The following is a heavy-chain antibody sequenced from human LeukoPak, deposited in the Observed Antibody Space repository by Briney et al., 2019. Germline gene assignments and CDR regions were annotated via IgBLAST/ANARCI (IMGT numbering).Heavy chain of an antibody. CDR2: INKDGSEQ. Sequence: GGSLRLSCVASGFTFSSHWMSGVRQAPGKGLEWVAIINKDGSEQYYADSVKGRFTISRDNAKNSVYLQMNSLRADDTAVHYCAKDQRPTVAADAFDIWRQGTMVSVSS. D-gene: IGHD4-23*01. V-gene: IGHV3-7*05. CDR3: AKDQRPTVAADAFDI. J-gene: IGHJ3*02. CDR1: GFTFSSHW.